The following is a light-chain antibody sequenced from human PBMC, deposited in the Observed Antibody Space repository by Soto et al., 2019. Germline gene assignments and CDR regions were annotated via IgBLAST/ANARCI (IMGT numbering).Light chain of an antibody. V-gene: IGLV2-14*01. CDR2: EVS. CDR1: SSDVGNYKY. J-gene: IGLJ1*01. CDR3: FSYTSSGTYV. Sequence: QSVLTQPASVSGSPGQSITISCTGTSSDVGNYKYASWYQQHPGKAPKLMIYEVSNRPSGVSNRFSGSKSGNTASLTISGFQAEDETDYYCFSYTSSGTYVFGTGAKVTVL.